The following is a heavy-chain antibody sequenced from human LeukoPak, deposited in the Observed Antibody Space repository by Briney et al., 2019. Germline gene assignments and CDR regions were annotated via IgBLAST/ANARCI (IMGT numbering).Heavy chain of an antibody. CDR1: GGSISPYY. D-gene: IGHD4-17*01. V-gene: IGHV4-59*01. CDR3: ARAGSYRLTTTL. J-gene: IGHJ4*02. Sequence: SETLSLTCTVSGGSISPYYWIWIRQPPGKGLEWIGYISYSGSTSFNPSLKSRVTISIHTSTNQLSLALSSVPAADTAVYYCARAGSYRLTTTLWGQGTLVAVSS. CDR2: ISYSGST.